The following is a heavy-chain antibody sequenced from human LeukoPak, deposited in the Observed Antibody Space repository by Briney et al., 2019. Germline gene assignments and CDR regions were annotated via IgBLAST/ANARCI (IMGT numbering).Heavy chain of an antibody. CDR3: ARVGMVRGVMSYYFDY. CDR2: IIPIFGTA. D-gene: IGHD3-10*01. V-gene: IGHV1-69*13. J-gene: IGHJ4*02. CDR1: GGTFSSYA. Sequence: GASVKVSCKASGGTFSSYAISWVRQAPGRGLEWMGGIIPIFGTANYAQKFQGRVTITADESTSTAYMELSSLRSEDTAVYYCARVGMVRGVMSYYFDYWGQGTLVTVSS.